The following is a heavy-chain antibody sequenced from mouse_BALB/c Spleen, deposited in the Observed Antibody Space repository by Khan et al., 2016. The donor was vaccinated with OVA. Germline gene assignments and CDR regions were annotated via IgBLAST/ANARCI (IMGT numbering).Heavy chain of an antibody. CDR2: IYPGTDNS. CDR1: GYIFTSYW. V-gene: IGHV1-76*01. J-gene: IGHJ2*01. CDR3: AREEALYHFDH. Sequence: QVQLKQSGAELVRPGASVKLSCKTSGYIFTSYWIHWVKQRSGQGLEWIARIYPGTDNSYYNEKFKDKATLTADKSSSTAYMQLSSLKSEDSDVYFRAREEALYHFDHWGQGTTLTVSS. D-gene: IGHD3-2*02.